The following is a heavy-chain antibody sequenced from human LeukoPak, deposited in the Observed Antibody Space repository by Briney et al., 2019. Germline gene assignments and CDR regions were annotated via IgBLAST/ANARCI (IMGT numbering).Heavy chain of an antibody. CDR3: ARDISYGDYVDY. CDR1: GFTFSSYA. Sequence: PGGSLRLSCAASGFTFSSYAMSWVRQAPGKGLEWVSYISSSGSTIYYADSVKGRFTISRDNAKNSLYLQMNSLRAEDTAVYYCARDISYGDYVDYWGQGTLVTVSS. J-gene: IGHJ4*02. V-gene: IGHV3-48*03. CDR2: ISSSGSTI. D-gene: IGHD4-17*01.